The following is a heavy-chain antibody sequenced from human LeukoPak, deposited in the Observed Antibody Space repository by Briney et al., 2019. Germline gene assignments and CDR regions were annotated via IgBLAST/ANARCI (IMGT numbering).Heavy chain of an antibody. CDR2: ISYDGSNK. D-gene: IGHD4-17*01. V-gene: IGHV3-30-3*01. Sequence: LSLSCLALGLTFSDHYMDWVRQAPGKGPEWVAVISYDGSNKYYADSVKGRFTISRDNSKNTLYLQMNSLRAEDTAVYYCARVGRPIYGDYSYYFDYWGQGTLVTVSS. J-gene: IGHJ4*02. CDR3: ARVGRPIYGDYSYYFDY. CDR1: GLTFSDHY.